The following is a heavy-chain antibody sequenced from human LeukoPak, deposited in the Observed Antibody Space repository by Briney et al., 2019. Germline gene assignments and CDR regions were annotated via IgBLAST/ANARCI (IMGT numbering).Heavy chain of an antibody. CDR3: ARRDRYSNYGRNDAFDI. CDR1: GGSFSGYY. J-gene: IGHJ3*02. Sequence: SETLSLTCAVYGGSFSGYYWSWIRQPPGKGLEWIGEINHSGSTNYNPSLKSRVTISVDTSKNQFSLKLSSVTAADTAVYYCARRDRYSNYGRNDAFDIWGQGTMVTVSS. CDR2: INHSGST. V-gene: IGHV4-34*01. D-gene: IGHD4-11*01.